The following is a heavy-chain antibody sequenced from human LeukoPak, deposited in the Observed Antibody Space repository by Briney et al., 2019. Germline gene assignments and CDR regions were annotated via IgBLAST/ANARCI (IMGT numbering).Heavy chain of an antibody. CDR3: ARDREAWFGELLMDY. J-gene: IGHJ4*02. Sequence: AASVKVSCKASGFTFTSSAVQWVRQARGQRLEWIGWIVVGSGNTNYAQKFQERVTITRDMSTSTAYMELSSLRSEDTAVYYCARDREAWFGELLMDYWGQGTLVTVSS. V-gene: IGHV1-58*01. D-gene: IGHD3-10*01. CDR2: IVVGSGNT. CDR1: GFTFTSSA.